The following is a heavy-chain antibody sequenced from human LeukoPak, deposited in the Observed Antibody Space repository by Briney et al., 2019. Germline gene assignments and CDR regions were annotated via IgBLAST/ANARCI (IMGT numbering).Heavy chain of an antibody. CDR1: GGTFSSYA. V-gene: IGHV1-69*06. CDR3: ATTYCGGDCYNPHFDY. Sequence: SVKVSCKASGGTFSSYAISWVRQAPGQGLEWMGGIIPIFGTANYAQKFQGRVTMTEDTSTDTAYMELSSLRSEDTAVYYCATTYCGGDCYNPHFDYWGQGTLVTVSS. J-gene: IGHJ4*02. D-gene: IGHD2-21*02. CDR2: IIPIFGTA.